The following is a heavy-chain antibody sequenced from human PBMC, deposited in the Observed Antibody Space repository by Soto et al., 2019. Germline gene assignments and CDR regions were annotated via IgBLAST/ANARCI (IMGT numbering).Heavy chain of an antibody. CDR1: GGSIGSGGYY. CDR2: IYYSGST. D-gene: IGHD3-3*01. CDR3: ASYMLRSHYDYCSGPYN. V-gene: IGHV4-31*03. J-gene: IGHJ4*02. Sequence: PSETLSLTCSVSGGSIGSGGYYWSWIRLHPGKGLEWIGYIYYSGSTYYNPSLKSRVTISVDTSKNQFSLKLTSLNAADTALYYCASYMLRSHYDYCSGPYNWGQGTLVTVSS.